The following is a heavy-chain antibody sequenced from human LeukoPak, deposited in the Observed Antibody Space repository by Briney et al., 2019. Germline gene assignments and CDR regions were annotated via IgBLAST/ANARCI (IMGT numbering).Heavy chain of an antibody. J-gene: IGHJ4*02. CDR2: ISYDGSNK. CDR1: GFTFSSYG. D-gene: IGHD2-21*01. CDR3: AKGVVSDY. Sequence: PGRSLRLSCAASGFTFSSYGMHWVRQAPGKGLEWVAVISYDGSNKYYADSVKGRFTISRDNSKSTLYLQMNSLRAEDTAVYYCAKGVVSDYWGQGTLVTVSS. V-gene: IGHV3-30*18.